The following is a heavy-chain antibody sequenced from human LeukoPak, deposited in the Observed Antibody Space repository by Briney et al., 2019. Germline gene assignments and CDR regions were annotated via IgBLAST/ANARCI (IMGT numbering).Heavy chain of an antibody. CDR1: GTSISLSNW. CDR3: ARGARSSSSWRLGNWFDP. D-gene: IGHD6-13*01. V-gene: IGHV4-4*02. J-gene: IGHJ5*02. Sequence: PSETLSLTCAVSGTSISLSNWWTWVRQPPGKGLEWIGEIYHSGTTNYNPSLKSRVTISVDTSKNQFSLKLSSVTAADTAVYYCARGARSSSSWRLGNWFDPWGQGTLVTVSS. CDR2: IYHSGTT.